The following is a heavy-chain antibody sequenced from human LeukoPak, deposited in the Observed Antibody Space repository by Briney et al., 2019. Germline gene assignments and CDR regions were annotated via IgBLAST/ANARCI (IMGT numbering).Heavy chain of an antibody. CDR3: ARDHQELPDYYYYYMDV. Sequence: GASVKVSCKASGYTFTSYGISWVRQAPGQGLEWMGWISAYNGNTNYAQKLQGRVTMTTDTSTSTAYMELRSLRSDDTAVYYCARDHQELPDYYYYYMDVWGKGTTVTVSS. J-gene: IGHJ6*03. CDR2: ISAYNGNT. CDR1: GYTFTSYG. D-gene: IGHD1-7*01. V-gene: IGHV1-18*01.